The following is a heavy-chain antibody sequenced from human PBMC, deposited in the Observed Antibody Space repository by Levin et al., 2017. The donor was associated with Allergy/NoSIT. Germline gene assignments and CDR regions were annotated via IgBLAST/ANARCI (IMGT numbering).Heavy chain of an antibody. J-gene: IGHJ4*02. V-gene: IGHV3-23*01. Sequence: GESLKISCAASGFTFSSYAMSWVRQAPGKGLEWVSAISGSGGSTYYADSVKGRFTISRDNSKNTLYLQMNSLRAEDTAVYYCAKVMMATVVTLMGPDFDYWGQGTLVTVSS. CDR3: AKVMMATVVTLMGPDFDY. D-gene: IGHD4-23*01. CDR2: ISGSGGST. CDR1: GFTFSSYA.